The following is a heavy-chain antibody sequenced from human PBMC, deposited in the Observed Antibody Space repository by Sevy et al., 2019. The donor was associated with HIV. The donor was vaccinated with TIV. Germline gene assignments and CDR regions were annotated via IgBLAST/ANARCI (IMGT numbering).Heavy chain of an antibody. CDR3: ARGYCTNGVCSSRYFDY. V-gene: IGHV4-31*03. Sequence: SETLSLTCTVSGGSISSGGYHWSWIRQHPGKGLEWIGYIYYSGSTYYNPSLKSRVTISVDTSKNQYSLKLSSVTAADTAVYYCARGYCTNGVCSSRYFDYWGQGTLVTVSS. CDR1: GGSISSGGYH. CDR2: IYYSGST. J-gene: IGHJ4*02. D-gene: IGHD2-8*01.